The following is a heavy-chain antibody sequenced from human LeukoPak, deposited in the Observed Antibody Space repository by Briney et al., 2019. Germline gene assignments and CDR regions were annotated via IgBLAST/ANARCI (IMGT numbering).Heavy chain of an antibody. Sequence: ASVKVSCKASGYTFGTHWMHWVRQAPGQGLEWMGIINPSGDFRSYAQKFQGRVTVTRDMSTRTVYMDLSDLEPEDTAVYYCARDYSGEWEQLTGWWSDPWGQGTLVIVSS. CDR2: INPSGDFR. D-gene: IGHD1-26*01. CDR3: ARDYSGEWEQLTGWWSDP. V-gene: IGHV1-46*01. J-gene: IGHJ5*02. CDR1: GYTFGTHW.